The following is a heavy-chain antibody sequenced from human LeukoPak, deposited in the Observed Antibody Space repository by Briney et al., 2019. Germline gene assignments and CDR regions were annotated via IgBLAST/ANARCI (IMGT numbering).Heavy chain of an antibody. Sequence: GGSLRLSCAASGFTFSSYAMSWVRQAPGKGLEWVSGISGSGGSTYYADSVKGRFTIFRDNSKNTLYLQMNSLRAEDTAVYYCAKSPPKWELLSFDYWGQGTLVTVSS. D-gene: IGHD1-26*01. CDR2: ISGSGGST. J-gene: IGHJ4*02. CDR3: AKSPPKWELLSFDY. V-gene: IGHV3-23*01. CDR1: GFTFSSYA.